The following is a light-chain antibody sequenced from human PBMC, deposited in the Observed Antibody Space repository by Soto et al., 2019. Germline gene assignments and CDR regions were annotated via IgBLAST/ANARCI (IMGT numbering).Light chain of an antibody. CDR3: QQYGSLSWT. CDR2: GAS. V-gene: IGKV3-20*01. CDR1: QNVDSNY. J-gene: IGKJ1*01. Sequence: EIVLTQSPCTLCLSRGESATLSWSDSQNVDSNYLAWYQQKPGQAPRIIIFGASGRATGIPDRFSGSGSGTDFTLTISRLEPEDFAVYYCQQYGSLSWTFGQGTKVDI.